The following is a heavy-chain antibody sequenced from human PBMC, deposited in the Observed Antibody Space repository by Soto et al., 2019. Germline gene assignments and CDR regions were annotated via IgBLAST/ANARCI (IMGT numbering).Heavy chain of an antibody. CDR2: INHSGST. CDR1: GGSFSGYY. J-gene: IGHJ4*01. D-gene: IGHD5-18*01. Sequence: PSETLCLTCAVYGGSFSGYYWSWIRQPPGKGLEWIGEINHSGSTNYNPSLKSRVTISVDTSKNQFSLKLSSVTAADTAVYYCARVDDRLYSYGQIDYWGPGTLVTVSS. CDR3: ARVDDRLYSYGQIDY. V-gene: IGHV4-34*01.